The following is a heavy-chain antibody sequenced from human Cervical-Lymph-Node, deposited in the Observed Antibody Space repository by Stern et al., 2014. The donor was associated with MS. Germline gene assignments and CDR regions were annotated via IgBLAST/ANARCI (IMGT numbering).Heavy chain of an antibody. V-gene: IGHV1-18*01. CDR3: ARDLYYYDSSALGGY. J-gene: IGHJ4*02. CDR1: GYTFTSYG. Sequence: QVPLVQSGAEVKKPGASVKVSCKASGYTFTSYGISWVRQAPGQGLEWIGWISAYNGNTNYAQKLQGRVTMTTDTSTSTAYMELRSLRSDDTAVYYCARDLYYYDSSALGGYWGQGTLVTVSS. D-gene: IGHD3-22*01. CDR2: ISAYNGNT.